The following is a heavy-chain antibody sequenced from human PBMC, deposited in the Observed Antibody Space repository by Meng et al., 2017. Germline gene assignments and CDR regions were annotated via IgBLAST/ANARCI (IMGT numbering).Heavy chain of an antibody. D-gene: IGHD6-19*01. CDR1: GYSISSGYY. V-gene: IGHV4-38-2*02. J-gene: IGHJ6*02. Sequence: SETLSLTCTVSGYSISSGYYWGWIRQPPGKGLEWIGSIYHSGSTYYNPSLKSRVTISVDTSKNQFSLKLSSVTAADTAVYYCARGIAVAGISLNTYYYYYGMDVWGQGTTVTVSS. CDR2: IYHSGST. CDR3: ARGIAVAGISLNTYYYYYGMDV.